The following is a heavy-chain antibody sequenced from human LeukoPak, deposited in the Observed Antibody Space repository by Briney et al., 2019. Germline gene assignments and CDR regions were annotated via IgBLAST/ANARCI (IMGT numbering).Heavy chain of an antibody. D-gene: IGHD6-6*01. CDR1: GDSISSSSSY. V-gene: IGHV4-39*07. Sequence: SETLPLTCTVSGDSISSSSSYWGWIRQPPGKGLEWIGSLFHSGIIYYTPSLKSRVTTSVDTSNNRFSLKLMSVTAADTAVYYCARATRPRGDFDYWGQGTLVTVSS. CDR3: ARATRPRGDFDY. J-gene: IGHJ4*02. CDR2: LFHSGII.